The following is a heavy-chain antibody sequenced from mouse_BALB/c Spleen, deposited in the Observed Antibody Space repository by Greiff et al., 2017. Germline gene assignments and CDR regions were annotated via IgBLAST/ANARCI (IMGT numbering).Heavy chain of an antibody. J-gene: IGHJ2*01. CDR2: IDPANGNT. CDR1: GFNIKDTY. CDR3: AVIYYGNYGY. V-gene: IGHV14-3*02. D-gene: IGHD2-1*01. Sequence: EVKLQESGAELVKPGASVKLSCTASGFNIKDTYMHWVKQRPEQGLEWIGRIDPANGNTKYDPKFQGKATITADTSSNTAYLQLSSLTSEDTAVYYCAVIYYGNYGYWGQGTTLTVSS.